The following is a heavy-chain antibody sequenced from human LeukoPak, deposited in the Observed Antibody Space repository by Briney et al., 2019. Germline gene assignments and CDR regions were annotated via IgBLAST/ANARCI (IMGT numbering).Heavy chain of an antibody. V-gene: IGHV3-53*01. CDR3: ARDVTTVTTKSYYYYYMDV. D-gene: IGHD4-11*01. CDR1: GFTVSSNY. CDR2: IYSGGST. Sequence: GGSLRLSCAASGFTVSSNYMSWVPQAPGKGLEWVSVIYSGGSTYYADSVKGRFTISRDNSKNTLYLQMNSLRAEDTAVYYCARDVTTVTTKSYYYYYMDVWGKGTTVTVSS. J-gene: IGHJ6*03.